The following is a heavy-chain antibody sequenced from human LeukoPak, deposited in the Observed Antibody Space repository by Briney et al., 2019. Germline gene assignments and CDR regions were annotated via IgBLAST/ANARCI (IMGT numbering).Heavy chain of an antibody. Sequence: ETLSLTCAVSGASISGSGYYLGWIRQAPGKGLEWVSSISSSSSYIYYADSVKGRFTISRDNAKNSLYLQMNSLRAEDTAVYFCAKSTRAIMAMMDVWGKGTTVTVSS. CDR3: AKSTRAIMAMMDV. CDR1: GASISGSGYY. D-gene: IGHD5-24*01. J-gene: IGHJ6*04. CDR2: ISSSSSYI. V-gene: IGHV3-21*01.